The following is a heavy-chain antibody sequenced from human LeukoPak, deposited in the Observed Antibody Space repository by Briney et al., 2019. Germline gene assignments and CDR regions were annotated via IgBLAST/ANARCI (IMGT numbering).Heavy chain of an antibody. J-gene: IGHJ4*02. D-gene: IGHD2-21*01. CDR2: ISWNSGNI. V-gene: IGHV3-9*01. CDR1: GFTFDGYA. Sequence: GGSLRLSCAASGFTFDGYAMHWVRQAPGKGLEWVSSISWNSGNIGYADSVEGRFTISRDNAKNSLYLQMNSLRAEDTAVYYCARFRLDYWGQGTLVTVSS. CDR3: ARFRLDY.